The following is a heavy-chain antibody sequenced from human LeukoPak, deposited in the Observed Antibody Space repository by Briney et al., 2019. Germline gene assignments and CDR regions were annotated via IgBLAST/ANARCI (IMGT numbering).Heavy chain of an antibody. CDR3: ARSHLGDYYFDY. CDR2: IYYSGST. CDR1: GGSISSSSYY. J-gene: IGHJ4*02. V-gene: IGHV4-39*07. D-gene: IGHD4-17*01. Sequence: SETLSLTCTVSGGSISSSSYYWGWIRQPPGKGLEWTGSIYYSGSTYYNPSLKSRVTISVDTSKNQFSLKLSSVTAADTAVYYCARSHLGDYYFDYWGQGTLVTVSS.